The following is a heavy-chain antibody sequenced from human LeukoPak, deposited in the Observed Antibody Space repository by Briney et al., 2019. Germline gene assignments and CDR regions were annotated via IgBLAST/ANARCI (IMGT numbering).Heavy chain of an antibody. D-gene: IGHD6-13*01. CDR2: IYYSGST. J-gene: IGHJ4*01. CDR3: AREVVAAPGTVDY. CDR1: GDSISNYY. Sequence: PSETLSLTCTVSGDSISNYYWSWIRQPPGEGLEWIGYIYYSGSTNYNPSLKSRDTISVDTSKNQFSLKLSSVTAADTAVYYCAREVVAAPGTVDYWGQGTLVTVSS. V-gene: IGHV4-59*01.